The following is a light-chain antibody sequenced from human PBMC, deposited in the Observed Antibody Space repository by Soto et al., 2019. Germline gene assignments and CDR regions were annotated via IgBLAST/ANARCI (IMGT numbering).Light chain of an antibody. CDR2: DVS. V-gene: IGLV2-11*01. Sequence: QSALTQPRSVSGSPGQSVTISCTGTSSDVGDYNYVSWYQQYPGKAPKLVIYDVSKRPSGVPDRFSGSKSGNTASLTISGLQAEDEAAYYCCSFAGSYTFVVFGGGTKVTVL. CDR3: CSFAGSYTFVV. CDR1: SSDVGDYNY. J-gene: IGLJ2*01.